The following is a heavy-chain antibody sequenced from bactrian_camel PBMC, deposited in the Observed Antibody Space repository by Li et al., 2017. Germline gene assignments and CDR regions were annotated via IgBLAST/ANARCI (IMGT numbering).Heavy chain of an antibody. Sequence: VQLVESGGGLVQPGGSLRLSCAASGFTFSRYWMYWVRQAPGKGHEGIAAIILGSGVSYHRYALRNRFTISRDISKNTVYLQMNDLESKDTVYLQMNSLKPEDTAMYSCKTYDNNLCDSWGQGTQVTVS. CDR3: NSLKPEDTAMYSCKTYDNNLCDS. J-gene: IGHJ4*01. CDR1: GFTFSRYW. CDR2: IILGSGVS. D-gene: IGHD3*01. V-gene: IGHV3S1*01.